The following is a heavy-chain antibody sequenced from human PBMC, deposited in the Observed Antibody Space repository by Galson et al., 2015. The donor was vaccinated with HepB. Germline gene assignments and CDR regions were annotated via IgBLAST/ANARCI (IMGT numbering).Heavy chain of an antibody. J-gene: IGHJ6*02. D-gene: IGHD3-3*01. CDR1: GYSFTDYF. CDR3: ARELDGEFSSASFKSFDV. V-gene: IGHV1-2*02. Sequence: SVKVSCKASGYSFTDYFIHWLRQAPGQGLEWMGWINPNSGGTNFAQKFQGRVAMTRDTSISTAYMELTRLRSDDAAVFFCARELDGEFSSASFKSFDVWGQGTTVIVSS. CDR2: INPNSGGT.